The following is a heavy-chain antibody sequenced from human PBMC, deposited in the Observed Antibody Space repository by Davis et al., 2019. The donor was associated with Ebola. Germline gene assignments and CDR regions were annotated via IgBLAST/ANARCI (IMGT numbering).Heavy chain of an antibody. Sequence: MPSETLSLTCAVYGGSFSGYYWSWIRQPPGKGLEWIGEINHSGSTNYNPSLKGRVTISVDKSKNQFSLKLSSVTAADTAVYYCARGAAGIMGWFDPWGQGTLVTVSS. CDR2: INHSGST. CDR1: GGSFSGYY. CDR3: ARGAAGIMGWFDP. J-gene: IGHJ5*02. D-gene: IGHD6-13*01. V-gene: IGHV4-34*01.